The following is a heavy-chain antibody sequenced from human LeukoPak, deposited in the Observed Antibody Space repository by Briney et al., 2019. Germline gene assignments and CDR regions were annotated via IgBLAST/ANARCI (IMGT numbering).Heavy chain of an antibody. CDR2: INHSGST. J-gene: IGHJ6*03. Sequence: SETLSLTCAVYGGSFSGYYWSWIRQPPGKGLEWIGEINHSGSTNYNPSLKSRVTISVDTSKNQFSLKLSSVTAADTAVYYCARGRWGYYGSGSYYYYMDVWGKGTTVTVSS. D-gene: IGHD3-10*01. CDR1: GGSFSGYY. V-gene: IGHV4-34*01. CDR3: ARGRWGYYGSGSYYYYMDV.